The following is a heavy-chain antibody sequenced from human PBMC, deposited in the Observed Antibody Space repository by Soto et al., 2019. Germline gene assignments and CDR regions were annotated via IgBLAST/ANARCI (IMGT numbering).Heavy chain of an antibody. Sequence: PSETLSLTCTVSGGSISSSSYYWAWIRQSPGKRLEWIGSVYYNGFTYYNPSLKSRVTISVDTSKNQFSLKLTSVTTADTAVYYCARMGDFWSGPGELDPWGQGTLVTVSS. CDR1: GGSISSSSYY. D-gene: IGHD3-3*01. J-gene: IGHJ5*02. CDR3: ARMGDFWSGPGELDP. CDR2: VYYNGFT. V-gene: IGHV4-39*01.